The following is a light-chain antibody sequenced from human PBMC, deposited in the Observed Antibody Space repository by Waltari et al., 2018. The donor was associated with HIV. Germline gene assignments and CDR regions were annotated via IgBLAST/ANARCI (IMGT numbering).Light chain of an antibody. CDR2: ITTGGTR. CDR3: QTWVPVVHNWV. J-gene: IGLJ3*02. CDR1: IAPNINP. V-gene: IGLV4-69*01. Sequence: QLILTQSPSASAPPGASGSPNSTLPIAPNINPVAWHQQHPEKAPRFFMKITTGGTRTKGDGIADRFSGASSGAEHYLAISSGQAEDEAYYYCQTWVPVVHNWVFGGGTRLTVL.